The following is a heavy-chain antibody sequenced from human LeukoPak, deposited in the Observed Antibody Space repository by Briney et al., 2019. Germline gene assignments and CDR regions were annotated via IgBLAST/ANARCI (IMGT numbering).Heavy chain of an antibody. V-gene: IGHV4-59*01. Sequence: SETLSLTCTVSGGPISSYYWSWIRQPPGKGLEWIGYIYYSGSTNYNPSLKSRATISVDTSKNQFSLKLSSVTAADTAVYYCAAYTYCGGDCYSSWFDPWGQGTLVTVSS. CDR1: GGPISSYY. CDR3: AAYTYCGGDCYSSWFDP. CDR2: IYYSGST. J-gene: IGHJ5*02. D-gene: IGHD2-21*02.